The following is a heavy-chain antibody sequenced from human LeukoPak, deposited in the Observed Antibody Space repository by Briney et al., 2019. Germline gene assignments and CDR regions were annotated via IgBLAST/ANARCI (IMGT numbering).Heavy chain of an antibody. J-gene: IGHJ4*02. CDR1: GGSFISYY. Sequence: SEALSLTCAVYGGSFISYYWNWIRQPPGKGLEWIGEINHSGSTNYNPSLKSRLSISVDTSKNQVSLKLTSVTAADTAVYYCATAAGTTNFDYWGRGTLVTVSS. V-gene: IGHV4-34*01. CDR2: INHSGST. D-gene: IGHD4-17*01. CDR3: ATAAGTTNFDY.